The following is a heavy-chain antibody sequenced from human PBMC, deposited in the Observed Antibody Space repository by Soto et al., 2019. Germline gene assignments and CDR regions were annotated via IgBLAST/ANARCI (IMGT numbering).Heavy chain of an antibody. J-gene: IGHJ3*01. V-gene: IGHV2-5*02. CDR2: IYWDDDK. CDR1: GFSLTTKTVG. Sequence: QITLKESGPSLVKPTETLTLTCTFSGFSLTTKTVGVGWIRQPPGQALEWLAAIYWDDDKRYSPSLRSRLTVTKDTSKNQVVLTMSNVDPVDTATYYCAHLMITFGGVIADDAFDVWGQGTKVTVSS. CDR3: AHLMITFGGVIADDAFDV. D-gene: IGHD3-16*02.